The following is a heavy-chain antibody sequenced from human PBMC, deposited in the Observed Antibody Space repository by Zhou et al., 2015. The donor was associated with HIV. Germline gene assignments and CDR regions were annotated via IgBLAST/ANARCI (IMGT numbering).Heavy chain of an antibody. CDR3: GRARGWGGIDP. Sequence: QVQLVQSGAEVKKPGASVKVSCKASGYTFINYDINWVRQAPGQGLEWVGWLNPKSGNTGYARKVQGRVTMTRNTSISTAYMELSSLRSDDTAMYYCGRARGWGGIDPWGQGTLVSVPS. D-gene: IGHD1-14*01. J-gene: IGHJ5*02. CDR2: LNPKSGNT. V-gene: IGHV1-8*01. CDR1: GYTFINYD.